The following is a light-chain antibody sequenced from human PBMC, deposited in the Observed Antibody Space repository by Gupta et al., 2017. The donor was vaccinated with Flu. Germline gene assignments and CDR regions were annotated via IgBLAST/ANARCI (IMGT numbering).Light chain of an antibody. V-gene: IGKV3-11*01. CDR2: DFS. CDR1: QSVSTF. J-gene: IGKJ5*01. Sequence: PLSLSPVDSATLSCRASQSVSTFLGWSQQSSGLCPRLLICDFSTGVSLLPATFSGSAYGTDFTLTISSLEPEDFAVYYCKQCAPWPPITFGQGTQLEIK. CDR3: KQCAPWPPIT.